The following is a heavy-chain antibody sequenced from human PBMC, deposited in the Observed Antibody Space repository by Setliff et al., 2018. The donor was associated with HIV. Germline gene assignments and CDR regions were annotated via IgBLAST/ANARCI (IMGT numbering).Heavy chain of an antibody. CDR1: GFTFSDYA. D-gene: IGHD2-21*01. CDR2: ISSSGSTI. CDR3: VRDPMRATNLLTLWFFDY. V-gene: IGHV3-11*04. J-gene: IGHJ4*02. Sequence: PGGSLRLSCAASGFTFSDYAMRWIRQAPGKGLEWVSYISSSGSTIYHADSVKGRFTISRDNAKNSLYLQMNNLRAEDTAEYYCVRDPMRATNLLTLWFFDYWGQGTQVTVSS.